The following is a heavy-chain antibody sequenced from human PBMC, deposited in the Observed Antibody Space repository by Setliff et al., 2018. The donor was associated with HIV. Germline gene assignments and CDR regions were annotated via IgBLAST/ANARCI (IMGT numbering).Heavy chain of an antibody. CDR1: GGSTSNEY. CDR2: IYDSGSP. Sequence: KPSETLSLTCTVSGGSTSNEYWSWIRQPPGKGLEWIGYIYDSGSPNYNPSLKGRVAMSVDTAKNQFSLKLTSVSAADTAVYFCARVRIEVIAETPHDVFDIWGRGTMVTVSS. V-gene: IGHV4-59*12. CDR3: ARVRIEVIAETPHDVFDI. D-gene: IGHD6-13*01. J-gene: IGHJ3*02.